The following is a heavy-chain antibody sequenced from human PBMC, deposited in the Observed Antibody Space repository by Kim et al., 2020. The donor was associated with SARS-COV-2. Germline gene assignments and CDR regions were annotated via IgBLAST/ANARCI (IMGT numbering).Heavy chain of an antibody. CDR2: IIPIPGIA. D-gene: IGHD6-19*01. CDR3: ARPGYIAVSDGMDV. CDR1: GGTFSSYA. Sequence: SVKVSCKSSGGTFSSYAISWVRQAPGQGLEWMGRIIPIPGIANYAQKFQGRVTITADKSTSTAYMELSSLRSEDTAVYYCARPGYIAVSDGMDVWGQGTTVTVSS. J-gene: IGHJ6*02. V-gene: IGHV1-69*04.